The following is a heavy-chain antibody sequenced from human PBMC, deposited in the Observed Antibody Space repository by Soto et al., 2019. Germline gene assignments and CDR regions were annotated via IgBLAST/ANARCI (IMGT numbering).Heavy chain of an antibody. V-gene: IGHV3-49*04. D-gene: IGHD6-19*01. CDR1: GLTFAAYT. CDR3: TRIKEWLIRRRFHYFGMDV. J-gene: IGHJ6*02. Sequence: GGSLRLSCTVSGLTFAAYTMSWVRQAPGKGLEWVGSIRSTAYGAPIEVAASVKDRFTISRDDSNGIAYLQMNSLKTEDAAIYYCTRIKEWLIRRRFHYFGMDVWGQGTTVTVSS. CDR2: IRSTAYGAPI.